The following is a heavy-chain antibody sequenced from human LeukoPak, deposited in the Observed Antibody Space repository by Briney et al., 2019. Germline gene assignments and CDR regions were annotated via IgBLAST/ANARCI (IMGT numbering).Heavy chain of an antibody. J-gene: IGHJ4*02. CDR1: GCTFSSYA. D-gene: IGHD5-24*01. Sequence: VASVTVSFKASGCTFSSYAISWVRQAPGQGLEWMGGINPIFGTANYAQKFQGRVTITTDESTSTAYMELSSLRSEDTAVYYCARAGWLQPLDYWGQGTLVTVSS. CDR3: ARAGWLQPLDY. V-gene: IGHV1-69*05. CDR2: INPIFGTA.